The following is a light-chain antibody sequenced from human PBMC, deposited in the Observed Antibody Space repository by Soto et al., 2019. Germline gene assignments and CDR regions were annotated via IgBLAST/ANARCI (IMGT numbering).Light chain of an antibody. Sequence: DIKLTQSPSTLSATVGDRVTITFRASQSLNNRLAWYQQKPGKAPKLLIYDASTLESGVSSRFSGTGSETECTLTITDLQADDLATYFCHQYKTYSTFGQGTKVDIK. CDR2: DAS. CDR3: HQYKTYST. V-gene: IGKV1-5*01. CDR1: QSLNNR. J-gene: IGKJ1*01.